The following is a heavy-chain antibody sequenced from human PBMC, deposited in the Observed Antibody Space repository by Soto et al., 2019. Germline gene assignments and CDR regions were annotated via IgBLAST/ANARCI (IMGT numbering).Heavy chain of an antibody. D-gene: IGHD2-2*01. CDR2: IIPIFGTA. J-gene: IGHJ5*02. Sequence: SVKVSCKASGGTFSSYAISWVRQAPGQGLEWMGGIIPIFGTANYAQKFQGRVTITADESTSTAYMELSSLRSEDTAVYYCARGPIVVVPAAMYNWFDPWGQGTLVNVSS. CDR3: ARGPIVVVPAAMYNWFDP. V-gene: IGHV1-69*13. CDR1: GGTFSSYA.